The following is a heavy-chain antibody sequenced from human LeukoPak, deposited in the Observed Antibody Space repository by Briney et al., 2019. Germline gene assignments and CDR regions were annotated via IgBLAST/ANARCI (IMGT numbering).Heavy chain of an antibody. CDR2: IIPILGIA. Sequence: SVKVSCKASGGTFSSYAISWVRQAPGQGLEWMGRIIPILGIANYAQKFQGRVTITADKSTSTAYMELSSLRSEDTAVYYCASFSDSSGYAYFDYWGQGTLVTVSS. J-gene: IGHJ4*02. D-gene: IGHD3-22*01. V-gene: IGHV1-69*04. CDR3: ASFSDSSGYAYFDY. CDR1: GGTFSSYA.